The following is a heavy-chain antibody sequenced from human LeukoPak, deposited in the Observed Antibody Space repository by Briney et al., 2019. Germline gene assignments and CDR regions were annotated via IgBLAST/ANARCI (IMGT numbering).Heavy chain of an antibody. CDR1: GGSISSYS. Sequence: PSGTLSLTSTVSGGSISSYSWSWFRQPPGKGLEWIGYIYYSGSTNYNPSLKSRVTISVDTSKNQFSLKLSSVTAADTAVYYCARRLRLDWFDPWGQGTLVTVSS. J-gene: IGHJ5*02. CDR2: IYYSGST. CDR3: ARRLRLDWFDP. V-gene: IGHV4-59*08. D-gene: IGHD6-19*01.